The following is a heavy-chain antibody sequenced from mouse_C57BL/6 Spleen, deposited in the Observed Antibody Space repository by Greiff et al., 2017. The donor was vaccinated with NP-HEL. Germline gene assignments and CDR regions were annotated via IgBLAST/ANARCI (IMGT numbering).Heavy chain of an antibody. CDR3: VGYPAWFAY. D-gene: IGHD2-2*01. Sequence: DVQLQESGGGLVQPKGSLKLSCAASGFSFNTYAMNWVRQAPGKGLEWVARIRSKSNNYATYYADSVKDRFTISRDDSESMLYLQMNNLKTEDTAMYYCVGYPAWFAYWGQGTLVTVSA. CDR1: GFSFNTYA. J-gene: IGHJ3*01. V-gene: IGHV10-1*01. CDR2: IRSKSNNYAT.